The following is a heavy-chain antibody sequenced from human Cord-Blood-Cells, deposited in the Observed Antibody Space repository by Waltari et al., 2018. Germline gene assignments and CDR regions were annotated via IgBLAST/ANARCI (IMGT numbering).Heavy chain of an antibody. Sequence: QVQLVQSGAEVKKPGASVKVSCKASGYTFTSYSMHWVRQAPGQGLEWMGIINPSGGSTSYAQKFQGRVTMTRDTSTSTVYMELSSLRSEDTAVYYCARAGSSITMIVVVMADAFDIWGQGTMVTVSS. J-gene: IGHJ3*02. D-gene: IGHD3-22*01. CDR2: INPSGGST. V-gene: IGHV1-46*01. CDR1: GYTFTSYS. CDR3: ARAGSSITMIVVVMADAFDI.